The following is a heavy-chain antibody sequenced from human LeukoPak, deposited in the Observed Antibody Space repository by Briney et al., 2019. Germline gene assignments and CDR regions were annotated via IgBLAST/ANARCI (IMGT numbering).Heavy chain of an antibody. J-gene: IGHJ6*02. V-gene: IGHV3-74*01. Sequence: GGSLRLSCAASGFTFSSYWMHWVRQTPGKGLVCVSRINSAGSSTDYADSVKGRFTISRDNAKNTLYLQMNSLRAEGMAVYYCVRGSNDWIGMDVWGQGTTVTVSS. CDR3: VRGSNDWIGMDV. CDR1: GFTFSSYW. CDR2: INSAGSST. D-gene: IGHD3-9*01.